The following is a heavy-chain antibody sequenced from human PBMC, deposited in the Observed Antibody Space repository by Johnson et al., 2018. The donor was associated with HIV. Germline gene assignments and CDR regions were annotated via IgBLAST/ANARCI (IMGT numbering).Heavy chain of an antibody. CDR2: IWYDGSNK. J-gene: IGHJ3*02. V-gene: IGHV3-33*08. CDR1: GFTFDTYG. Sequence: QVQLVESGGGLVQPGGSLRLSCAASGFTFDTYGMHWVRQAPGKGLEWVAVIWYDGSNKYYADSVKGRFTISRDNSNNTLYLQMDSLRAEDTAVYYCARDIIAVAGYDAFDIWGQGTMVTVSS. CDR3: ARDIIAVAGYDAFDI. D-gene: IGHD6-19*01.